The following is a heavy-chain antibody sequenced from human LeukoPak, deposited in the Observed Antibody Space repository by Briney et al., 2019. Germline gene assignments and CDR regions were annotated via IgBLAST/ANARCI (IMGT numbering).Heavy chain of an antibody. Sequence: PSETLSLTCTVSGGSISSYYWSWIRQTPGKGLEWIGYIYYSGSTNYNPSLKSRVTISVDTSKNQFSLKLSSVTAADTAVYYCARALLARGFDYWGQGTLVTVSS. CDR2: IYYSGST. J-gene: IGHJ4*02. CDR1: GGSISSYY. V-gene: IGHV4-59*01. CDR3: ARALLARGFDY. D-gene: IGHD2-21*01.